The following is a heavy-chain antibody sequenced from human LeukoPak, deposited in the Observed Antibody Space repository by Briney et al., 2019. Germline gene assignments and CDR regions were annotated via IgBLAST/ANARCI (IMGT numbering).Heavy chain of an antibody. CDR2: IYTSGST. J-gene: IGHJ4*02. D-gene: IGHD3-3*01. Sequence: SETLSLTCTVSGGSISSYYWSWIRQPAGKGLEWIGRIYTSGSTNYNPSLKSRVTISVDKSKNQFSLKLSSVTAADTAVYYCARNDYDCWSGYTLGFDYWGQGTLVTVSS. CDR1: GGSISSYY. CDR3: ARNDYDCWSGYTLGFDY. V-gene: IGHV4-4*07.